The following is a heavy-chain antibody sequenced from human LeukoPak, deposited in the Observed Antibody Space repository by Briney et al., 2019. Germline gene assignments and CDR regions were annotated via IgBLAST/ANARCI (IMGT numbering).Heavy chain of an antibody. D-gene: IGHD3-22*01. J-gene: IGHJ4*02. CDR1: GYTFTSYY. V-gene: IGHV1-46*01. CDR3: ARDLGDYDSSAYYHFDY. CDR2: INPSGGST. Sequence: ASVKVSCKASGYTFTSYYMHWVRQAPGQGPEWMGIINPSGGSTSYAQKFQGRVTMTRDTPTSTVYMELSSLRSEDTAVYYCARDLGDYDSSAYYHFDYWGQGTLVTVSS.